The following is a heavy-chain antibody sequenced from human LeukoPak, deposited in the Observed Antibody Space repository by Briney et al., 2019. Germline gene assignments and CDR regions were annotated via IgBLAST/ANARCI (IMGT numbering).Heavy chain of an antibody. Sequence: SETLSLTCTVSGGSISSYYWSWIRQPPGKGLERIGYIYTSGSTNYNPSLKSRVTISVDTSKNQFSLKLSSVTAADTAVYCCARHVGDTAMVYFDYWGQGTLVTVSS. CDR2: IYTSGST. CDR1: GGSISSYY. J-gene: IGHJ4*02. V-gene: IGHV4-4*09. CDR3: ARHVGDTAMVYFDY. D-gene: IGHD5-18*01.